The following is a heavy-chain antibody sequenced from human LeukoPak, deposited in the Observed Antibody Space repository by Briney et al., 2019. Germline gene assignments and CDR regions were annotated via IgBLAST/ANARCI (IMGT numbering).Heavy chain of an antibody. V-gene: IGHV4-59*08. D-gene: IGHD1-26*01. CDR2: IYYSGST. Sequence: SETLSLTCTVSGGSISSYYWSWIRPPPGKGLEWVGYIYYSGSTNYNPSLKSRVTISVATSKNQFSLKLSSVTSAHTAVYYCARSLGWELAGWYFDLWGRGTLVTVSS. J-gene: IGHJ2*01. CDR3: ARSLGWELAGWYFDL. CDR1: GGSISSYY.